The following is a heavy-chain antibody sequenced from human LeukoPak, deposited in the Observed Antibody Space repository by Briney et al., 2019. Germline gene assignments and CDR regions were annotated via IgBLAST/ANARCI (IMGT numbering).Heavy chain of an antibody. D-gene: IGHD6-19*01. V-gene: IGHV5-51*01. J-gene: IGHJ4*02. Sequence: GESLEISCKGSGSPFTSYWIGGVRQLPGKGLEGMGIIYPGDSDTRYSPSFQGQVTISADKSISTAYLQWSSLKASDTAMYYCARPDSSGWFVPIWGQGTLVTVSS. CDR1: GSPFTSYW. CDR3: ARPDSSGWFVPI. CDR2: IYPGDSDT.